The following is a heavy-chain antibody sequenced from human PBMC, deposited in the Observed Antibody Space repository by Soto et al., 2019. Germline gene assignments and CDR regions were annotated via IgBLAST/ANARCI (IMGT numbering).Heavy chain of an antibody. J-gene: IGHJ4*02. Sequence: SDTLSLTCTVSGGSVSNNNYYWGWIRQPPGKGLEWIGDIYYSGSTYYNPSLKSRVTISVDTSKNQFSLKLRSVTAADTAVYYCARHTMGSSRLIDYWGQGALVTVSS. CDR1: GGSVSNNNYY. CDR2: IYYSGST. V-gene: IGHV4-39*01. D-gene: IGHD1-26*01. CDR3: ARHTMGSSRLIDY.